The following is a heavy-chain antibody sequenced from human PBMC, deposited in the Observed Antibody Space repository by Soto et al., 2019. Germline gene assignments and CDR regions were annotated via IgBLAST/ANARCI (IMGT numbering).Heavy chain of an antibody. CDR2: VHPGNSDI. J-gene: IGHJ4*02. Sequence: GESLKISCKASGYSFNSYWIGWVRQMPGKGLEWMGIVHPGNSDIRYSPSFQGQVTVSVDRSISTAYLQWCSLKASDTAMYYCAALTGATFHWGQGTLVTVSS. D-gene: IGHD1-20*01. CDR3: AALTGATFH. V-gene: IGHV5-51*01. CDR1: GYSFNSYW.